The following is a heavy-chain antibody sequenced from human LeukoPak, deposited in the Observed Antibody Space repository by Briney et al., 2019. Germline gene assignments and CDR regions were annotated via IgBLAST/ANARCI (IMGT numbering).Heavy chain of an antibody. CDR3: ARTGYYYAGSAYYYTDY. V-gene: IGHV4-4*07. CDR2: IYTSGST. D-gene: IGHD3-22*01. J-gene: IGHJ4*02. CDR1: GGSISSYY. Sequence: SETLSLTCTVSGGSISSYYWSWIRQPAGKGLEWIGRIYTSGSTNYNPSLKSRVTMSVDTSKNQFSLKLSSVTAADTAVYYCARTGYYYAGSAYYYTDYWGQGTLVTVSS.